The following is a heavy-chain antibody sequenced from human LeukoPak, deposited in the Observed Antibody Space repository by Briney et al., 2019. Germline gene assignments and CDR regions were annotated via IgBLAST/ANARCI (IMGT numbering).Heavy chain of an antibody. J-gene: IGHJ6*02. CDR1: GGTFSSCV. CDR2: IIPILGIA. Sequence: KVSCKASGGTFSSCVISWVRQAPGQGLEWMGRIIPILGIANYAQKFQGRVTITADKSTSTAYMELSSLRSEDTAVYYCARSRNYDSSGYYDYYYYGMDVWGQGTTVTVSS. D-gene: IGHD3-22*01. CDR3: ARSRNYDSSGYYDYYYYGMDV. V-gene: IGHV1-69*04.